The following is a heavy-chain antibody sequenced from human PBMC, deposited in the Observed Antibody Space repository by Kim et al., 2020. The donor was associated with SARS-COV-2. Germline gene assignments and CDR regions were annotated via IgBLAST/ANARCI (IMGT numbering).Heavy chain of an antibody. Sequence: GGSLRLSCAASGFTFSSYGMHWVRQAPGEGLEWVAVISYDGSNKYYADSVKGRFTISRDNSKNTLYLQMNSLRAEDTAVYYCAKTPYYYDSSGYYSHNYYYYGMDVWGQGTTVTVSS. CDR1: GFTFSSYG. D-gene: IGHD3-22*01. J-gene: IGHJ6*02. CDR3: AKTPYYYDSSGYYSHNYYYYGMDV. V-gene: IGHV3-30*18. CDR2: ISYDGSNK.